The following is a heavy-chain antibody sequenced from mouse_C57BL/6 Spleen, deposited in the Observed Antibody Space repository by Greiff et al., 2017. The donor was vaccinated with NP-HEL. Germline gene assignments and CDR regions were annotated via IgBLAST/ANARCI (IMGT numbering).Heavy chain of an antibody. V-gene: IGHV1-19*01. J-gene: IGHJ2*01. CDR2: INPYNGGT. D-gene: IGHD2-4*01. CDR1: GYTFTDYY. CDR3: AREDDYDRNFDY. Sequence: VQLQQSGPVLVKPGASVKMSCKASGYTFTDYYMNWVKQSHGKSLEWIGVINPYNGGTSYNQKFKGKATLTVDKSSSTAYMELNSLTSEDSAVYYCAREDDYDRNFDYWGQGTTLTVSS.